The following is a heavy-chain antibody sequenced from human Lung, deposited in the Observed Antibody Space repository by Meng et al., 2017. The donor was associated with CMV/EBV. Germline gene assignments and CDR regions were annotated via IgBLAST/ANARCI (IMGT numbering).Heavy chain of an antibody. CDR2: ISGRTRVSSMSDSGEKT. CDR1: GFTFRGYS. V-gene: IGHV3-23*01. D-gene: IGHD3-9*01. CDR3: ANNEAMTGGDHQYAFGI. Sequence: GESLKISCVGSGFTFRGYSMSWVRQAPGKGLEWVSSISGRTRVSSMSDSGEKTHYADSVKGRFTISRDNSNNKLFLEMTGLLVEDTTLYYCANNEAMTGGDHQYAFGIWGQGTLVTVSS. J-gene: IGHJ3*02.